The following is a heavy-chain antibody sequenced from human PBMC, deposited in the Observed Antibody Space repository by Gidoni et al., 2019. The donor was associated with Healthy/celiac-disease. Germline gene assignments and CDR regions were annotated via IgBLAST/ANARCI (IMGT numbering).Heavy chain of an antibody. CDR2: TYYRSKWYN. D-gene: IGHD2-15*01. J-gene: IGHJ6*02. CDR1: GDSVSSNSAA. Sequence: QVQLQQSGPGLVKPSQTLSLTCAISGDSVSSNSAAWNWIRQSPSRGLEWLGRTYYRSKWYNDYAVSVKSRITINPDTSKNQFSLQLNSVTPEDTAVYYCARMVVVAVRYYYYYGMDVWGQGTTVTVSS. V-gene: IGHV6-1*01. CDR3: ARMVVVAVRYYYYYGMDV.